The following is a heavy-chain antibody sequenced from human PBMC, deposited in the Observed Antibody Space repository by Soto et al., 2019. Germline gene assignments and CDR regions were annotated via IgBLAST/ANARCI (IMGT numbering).Heavy chain of an antibody. CDR2: IYYSEST. CDR1: GGSISSYY. J-gene: IGHJ6*02. V-gene: IGHV4-59*01. CDR3: ARMTAAIDYYGMDV. Sequence: XETLSLTCTVSGGSISSYYWSWIRQPPGKGLEWIGYIYYSESTNYNPSLKSRVTISVDTSKNQFSLKLSSVTAADTAVYYCARMTAAIDYYGMDVWGQGTTVTVSS. D-gene: IGHD2-2*01.